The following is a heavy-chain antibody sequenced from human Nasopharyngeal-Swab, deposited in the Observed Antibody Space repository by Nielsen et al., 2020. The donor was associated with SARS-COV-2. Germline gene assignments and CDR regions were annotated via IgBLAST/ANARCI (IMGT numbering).Heavy chain of an antibody. J-gene: IGHJ6*03. Sequence: RQAQGKGLEWIGSFYYSGATYYSPSLKNRLTISVDTSQNQFSLTVSSVTASDTAVYYCVRDNYYHYYMDAWGQGTTVTVSS. D-gene: IGHD2-15*01. CDR2: FYYSGAT. CDR3: VRDNYYHYYMDA. V-gene: IGHV4-39*01.